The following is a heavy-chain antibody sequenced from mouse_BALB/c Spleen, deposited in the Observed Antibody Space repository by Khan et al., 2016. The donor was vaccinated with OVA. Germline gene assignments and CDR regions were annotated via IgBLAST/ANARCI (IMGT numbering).Heavy chain of an antibody. D-gene: IGHD1-2*01. Sequence: QVQLKESGAELARPGASVKLSCKASDYTFTDYYINWVKQRTGQGLEWIGDIYPGSGKPYYNEKFKGKATLTADKSSNTAYMQLSSLTSGDSAVDVCARGDYGFYYVDYWGQGTTLTVSS. V-gene: IGHV1-77*01. CDR3: ARGDYGFYYVDY. CDR2: IYPGSGKP. J-gene: IGHJ2*01. CDR1: DYTFTDYY.